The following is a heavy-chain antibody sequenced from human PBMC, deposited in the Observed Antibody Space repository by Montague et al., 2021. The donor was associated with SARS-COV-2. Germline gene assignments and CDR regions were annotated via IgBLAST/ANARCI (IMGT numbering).Heavy chain of an antibody. J-gene: IGHJ4*02. D-gene: IGHD3-22*01. CDR2: IYYSGRT. Sequence: SETLSLTCTVSGGSISSYYWNWIRQPPGKGLEWLGNIYYSGRTNYNPSLKSRVTMSVDTSKNQFSLKLSSVTAADTAVYYCARGGGSGYRYYFDYWGQGTTVTVSS. CDR1: GGSISSYY. V-gene: IGHV4-59*01. CDR3: ARGGGSGYRYYFDY.